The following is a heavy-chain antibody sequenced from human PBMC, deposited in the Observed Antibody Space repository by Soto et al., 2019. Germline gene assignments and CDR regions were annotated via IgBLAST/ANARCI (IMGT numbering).Heavy chain of an antibody. D-gene: IGHD2-15*01. CDR3: ARVAFYCSGGNCYSHNWFDP. J-gene: IGHJ5*01. V-gene: IGHV4-39*01. CDR1: GGSISSSSYY. CDR2: IYYSGST. Sequence: SETLSLTCTVSGGSISSSSYYWGWIRQPPGKGLEWIGSIYYSGSTYYNPSLKSRVTISVDTSKNQFSLKLSSVTAADTAVYYCARVAFYCSGGNCYSHNWFDPWGQGTLVTVSS.